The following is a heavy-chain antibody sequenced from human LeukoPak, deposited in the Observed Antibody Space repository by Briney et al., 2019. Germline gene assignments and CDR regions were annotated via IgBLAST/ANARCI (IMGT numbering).Heavy chain of an antibody. V-gene: IGHV4-39*01. CDR3: ARIRYSSSSYHFDY. CDR1: GGSISSSSYY. CDR2: IYYSGST. Sequence: SETLSLTCTVSGGSISSSSYYWGWIRQPPGKGLEWIGSIYYSGSTYYNPSLKGRVTISVDTSKNQFSLKLSSVTAADTAVYYCARIRYSSSSYHFDYWGQGTLVTVSS. J-gene: IGHJ4*02. D-gene: IGHD6-13*01.